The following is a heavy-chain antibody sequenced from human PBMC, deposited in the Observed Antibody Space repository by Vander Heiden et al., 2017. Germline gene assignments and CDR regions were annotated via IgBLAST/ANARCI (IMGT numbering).Heavy chain of an antibody. CDR3: AKDDTLFAGDCIEPDAFDV. V-gene: IGHV3-23*01. D-gene: IGHD2-21*02. J-gene: IGHJ3*01. CDR1: GFTFSSYA. CDR2: ISGSGGSR. Sequence: EVQLLESGGGLVQPGGSLRLSCAASGFTFSSYAMNWVRQAPGKGLEWVSAISGSGGSRKYADSVKGRVTISRDSSKKTLYLQMKTLRAEETAVYYCAKDDTLFAGDCIEPDAFDVWGQGTMVTVYS.